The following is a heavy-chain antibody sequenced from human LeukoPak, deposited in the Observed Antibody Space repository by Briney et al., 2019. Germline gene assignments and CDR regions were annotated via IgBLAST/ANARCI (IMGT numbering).Heavy chain of an antibody. V-gene: IGHV3-66*01. D-gene: IGHD3-10*01. Sequence: GRSLRLSCAVSGFTFSSYGMHWVRKAPGRALDWVSVIYSGGSTYYADSVKGRFTISRDNSKNTVFIQMNSVRAGDTAVYYCARGTVNMVDYWGQGTLVTVSS. CDR3: ARGTVNMVDY. J-gene: IGHJ4*02. CDR1: GFTFSSYG. CDR2: IYSGGST.